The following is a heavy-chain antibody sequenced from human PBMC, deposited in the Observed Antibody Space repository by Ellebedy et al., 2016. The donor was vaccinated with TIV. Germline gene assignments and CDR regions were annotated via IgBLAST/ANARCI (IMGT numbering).Heavy chain of an antibody. D-gene: IGHD2-8*01. CDR3: AKDRGSRDSVYPNGMDA. Sequence: GESLKISCKASGFTFSSFGMHWVRLSVGKGLEWVADSSYDGAYAHYADSVKGRCTCSRDNSKNTLYLQMNSLSAEDTAGYFCAKDRGSRDSVYPNGMDAWGQGITVTVSS. J-gene: IGHJ6*02. CDR1: GFTFSSFG. CDR2: SSYDGAYA. V-gene: IGHV3-30*18.